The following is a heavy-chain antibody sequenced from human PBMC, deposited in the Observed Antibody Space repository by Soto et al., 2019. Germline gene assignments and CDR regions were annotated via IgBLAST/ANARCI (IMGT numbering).Heavy chain of an antibody. D-gene: IGHD5-18*01. J-gene: IGHJ3*02. CDR2: IYPGDSDT. V-gene: IGHV5-51*01. CDR1: GYSFTSYW. Sequence: GESLKISCKGSGYSFTSYWIGWVRQMPGKGLEWMGIIYPGDSDTRYSPSFQGQVTISADKSISTAYLQWSSLKASDTAMYYCARNKLWLLSSSAFDIWGQGTMVTVSS. CDR3: ARNKLWLLSSSAFDI.